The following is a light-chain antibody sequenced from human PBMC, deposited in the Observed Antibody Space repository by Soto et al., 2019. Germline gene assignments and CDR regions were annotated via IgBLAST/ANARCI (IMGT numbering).Light chain of an antibody. Sequence: EVVSTQSPGTLSLSPGERATLSCRASQSVNTKYLDWYQQKPGQAPRLLICGVSSRATCMPDRFSGSGSGTDFILTISRVEPEDFAVYYCQQFGTSPLVTFGPGTKVDIK. CDR2: GVS. J-gene: IGKJ3*01. V-gene: IGKV3-20*01. CDR1: QSVNTKY. CDR3: QQFGTSPLVT.